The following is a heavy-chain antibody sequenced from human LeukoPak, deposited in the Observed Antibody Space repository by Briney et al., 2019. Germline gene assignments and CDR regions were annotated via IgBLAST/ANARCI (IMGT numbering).Heavy chain of an antibody. Sequence: PWGSLRLSCAASGFTFSSSAMSWVRQAAGKGLEWVSYISSSGSTIYYADSVKGRFTISRDNAKNSLYLQMNSLRAEDTAVYYCARVGYYGSGRDVWGQGTTVTVSS. J-gene: IGHJ6*02. CDR2: ISSSGSTI. CDR3: ARVGYYGSGRDV. V-gene: IGHV3-48*04. D-gene: IGHD3-10*01. CDR1: GFTFSSSA.